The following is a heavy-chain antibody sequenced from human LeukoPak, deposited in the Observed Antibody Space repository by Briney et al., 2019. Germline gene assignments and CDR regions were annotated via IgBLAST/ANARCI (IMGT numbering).Heavy chain of an antibody. CDR2: IRHDGHT. D-gene: IGHD5-12*01. CDR3: ARQVATKGEWAFDV. J-gene: IGHJ3*01. CDR1: GYFSTGYFSTYYY. Sequence: PSETLSLTCTVSGYFSTGYFSTYYYWGWIRQPPGKGLEWIASIRHDGHTYYNASLKSQVTISIDMSRNQLSLKFNSLTAADTAVYYCARQVATKGEWAFDVWGQGTMVTVSS. V-gene: IGHV4-38-2*02.